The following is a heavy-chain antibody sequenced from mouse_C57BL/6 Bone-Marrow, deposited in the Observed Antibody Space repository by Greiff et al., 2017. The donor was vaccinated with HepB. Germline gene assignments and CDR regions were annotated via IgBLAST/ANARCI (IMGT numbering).Heavy chain of an antibody. D-gene: IGHD2-5*01. CDR2: IYPGDGDT. Sequence: VQLQQSGAELVKPGASVKISCKASGYAFSSYWMNWVKQRPGKGLEWIGQIYPGDGDTNYNGKFKGKATLTADKSSSTAYMQLSSLTSEDSAVYYCARENSYYSNLFAYWGQGTLVTVSA. CDR3: ARENSYYSNLFAY. V-gene: IGHV1-80*01. CDR1: GYAFSSYW. J-gene: IGHJ3*01.